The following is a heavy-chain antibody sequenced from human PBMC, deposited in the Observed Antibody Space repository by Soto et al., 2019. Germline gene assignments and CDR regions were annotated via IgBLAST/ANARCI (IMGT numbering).Heavy chain of an antibody. CDR2: IIPIFATT. J-gene: IGHJ6*02. V-gene: IGHV1-69*13. CDR1: GGTFISSA. CDR3: VRNRKSYYYYAVDV. Sequence: SVKVSFKASGGTFISSAVIWVRQAPGQGLEWMGGIIPIFATTNYAQKFQGRVSITADESTSTAYMELSSLRSDDTAVYYCVRNRKSYYYYAVDVWGQGTTVTVSS.